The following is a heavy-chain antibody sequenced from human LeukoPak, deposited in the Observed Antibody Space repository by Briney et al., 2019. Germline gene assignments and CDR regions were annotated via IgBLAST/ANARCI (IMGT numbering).Heavy chain of an antibody. Sequence: SETLSLTCTVSGGSISSSSYYWGWIRQPPGKDLEWIGTIYYSGTTNYNPSLKSRVTMSVDTSKNQFSLKLSSVTAADTAVYFCARSYYYDSRGNYYGSLYYFDYWGQGTLVTVSS. J-gene: IGHJ4*02. D-gene: IGHD3-22*01. CDR2: IYYSGTT. CDR1: GGSISSSSYY. CDR3: ARSYYYDSRGNYYGSLYYFDY. V-gene: IGHV4-39*07.